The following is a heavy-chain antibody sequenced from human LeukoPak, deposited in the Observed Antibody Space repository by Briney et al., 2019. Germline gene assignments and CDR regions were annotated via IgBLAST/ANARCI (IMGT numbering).Heavy chain of an antibody. CDR2: ISSSGSTI. CDR1: GFTFSDYY. V-gene: IGHV3-11*01. D-gene: IGHD1-26*01. Sequence: PGGSLRLSCAASGFTFSDYYMSWIRQAPGKRLEGVSYISSSGSTIYYADSVKGRFTISRDTATNSLYLQMNSLRAEDTAVYYCARDFRSFEWETPNWFDPWGQGPLVTVSS. CDR3: ARDFRSFEWETPNWFDP. J-gene: IGHJ5*02.